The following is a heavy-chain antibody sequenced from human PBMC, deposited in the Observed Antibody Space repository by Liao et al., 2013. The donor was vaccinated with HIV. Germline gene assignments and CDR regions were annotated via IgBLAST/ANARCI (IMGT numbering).Heavy chain of an antibody. CDR1: GGSISSYY. CDR2: VYYSGST. D-gene: IGHD3-10*01. CDR3: ARVKGTFTMVRGVHFDY. Sequence: QVQLQESGPGLVKPSETLSLTCTVSGGSISSYYWSWIRQPPGKGLEWIGYVYYSGSTNYNPSLKSRVTISVDTSKNQFSLKLTSVTAADTAVYYCARVKGTFTMVRGVHFDYWGQGTLVTVSS. J-gene: IGHJ4*02. V-gene: IGHV4-59*12.